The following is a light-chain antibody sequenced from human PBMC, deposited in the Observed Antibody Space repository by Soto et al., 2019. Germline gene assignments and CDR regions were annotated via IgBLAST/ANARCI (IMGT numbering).Light chain of an antibody. V-gene: IGLV3-1*01. CDR3: QAWDSSTAEV. CDR1: KLGDKY. J-gene: IGLJ2*01. Sequence: SYELTQPPSVSVSPGQTASITCSGDKLGDKYACWYQQKPGQSPVVVIYQDTKRPSGIPERFSGSNSGNTATLTISGTQAMDEADYYCQAWDSSTAEVFGGGTKLTVL. CDR2: QDT.